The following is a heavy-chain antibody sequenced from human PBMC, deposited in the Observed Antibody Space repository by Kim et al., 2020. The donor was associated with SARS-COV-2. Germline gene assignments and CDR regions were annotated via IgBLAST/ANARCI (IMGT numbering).Heavy chain of an antibody. V-gene: IGHV3-30-3*01. Sequence: GGSLRLSCAASGFTFSSYAMHWVRQAPGKGLEWVAVISYDGSNKYYADSVKGRFTISRDNSKNTLYLQMNSLRAEDTAVYYCARDRGRSLLTGTTGNPKNWFDPWGQGTLVTVSS. D-gene: IGHD1-7*01. CDR3: ARDRGRSLLTGTTGNPKNWFDP. CDR1: GFTFSSYA. J-gene: IGHJ5*02. CDR2: ISYDGSNK.